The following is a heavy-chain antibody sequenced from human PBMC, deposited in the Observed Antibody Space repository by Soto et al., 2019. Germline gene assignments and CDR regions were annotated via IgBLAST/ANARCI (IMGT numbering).Heavy chain of an antibody. D-gene: IGHD3-3*01. V-gene: IGHV4-61*01. J-gene: IGHJ4*02. CDR2: IYYSGRT. CDR1: GGSVSSDSYY. CDR3: GGDKSGMTTVVKDIDY. Sequence: SETLSLTCTVSGGSVSSDSYYWSWIRQPPGKGLEWIGYIYYSGRTNYNPSLKSRVTISVDTSKNQFSLKLSLVTAADTAVYYLGGDKSGMTTVVKDIDYWGQGTLVTVSS.